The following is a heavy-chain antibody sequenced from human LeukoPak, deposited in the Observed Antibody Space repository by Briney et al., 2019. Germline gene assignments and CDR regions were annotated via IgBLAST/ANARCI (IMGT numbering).Heavy chain of an antibody. CDR2: IYYSGST. CDR1: GGSISRYY. CDR3: ARERGRGIVVVVAASRAFDI. J-gene: IGHJ3*02. Sequence: PSETLSLTCTVSGGSISRYYWSWIRQPPWKGLEWIGYIYYSGSTNYNPSLKSRVTISVDTSKNQFSLKLSSVTAADTAVYYCARERGRGIVVVVAASRAFDIWGQGTMVTVSS. D-gene: IGHD2-15*01. V-gene: IGHV4-59*01.